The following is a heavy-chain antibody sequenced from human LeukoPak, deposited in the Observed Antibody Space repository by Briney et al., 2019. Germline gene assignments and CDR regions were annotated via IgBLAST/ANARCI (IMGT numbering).Heavy chain of an antibody. Sequence: GGSLRLSCAASGFTSSSYSMNWVRQAPGKGLEWVSSISSSSSYIYYADSVKGRFTISRDNAKNSLYLQMNSLRAEDTAVYYCARWYDYVWGSYRYRVFDYWGQGTLVTVSS. CDR1: GFTSSSYS. CDR2: ISSSSSYI. D-gene: IGHD3-16*02. J-gene: IGHJ4*02. CDR3: ARWYDYVWGSYRYRVFDY. V-gene: IGHV3-21*01.